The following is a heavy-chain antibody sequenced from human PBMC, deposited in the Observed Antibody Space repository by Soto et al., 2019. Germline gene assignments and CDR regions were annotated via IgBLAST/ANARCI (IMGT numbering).Heavy chain of an antibody. CDR1: GFTFSSYS. J-gene: IGHJ4*02. CDR3: ARVINSSKTTLTYYFDY. Sequence: EVQLVESGGGLVQPGGSLRLSCAASGFTFSSYSMNWVRQAPGKGLEWVSYISSSSSTIYYADSVKGRFTISRDNAKNSLYLQMNSLRAEDTAVYYCARVINSSKTTLTYYFDYWGQGTLVTVSS. V-gene: IGHV3-48*01. CDR2: ISSSSSTI. D-gene: IGHD1-7*01.